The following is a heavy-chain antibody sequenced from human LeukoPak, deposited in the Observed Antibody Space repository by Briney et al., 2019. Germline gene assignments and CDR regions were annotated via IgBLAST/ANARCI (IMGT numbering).Heavy chain of an antibody. CDR3: ARGDYDSSGL. CDR1: GGTFSSYA. CDR2: IIPIFGTA. D-gene: IGHD3-22*01. Sequence: GALVKVSCKASGGTFSSYAISWVRQAPGQGLEWMGGIIPIFGTANYAQKSQGRVTITADKSTSTAYMELSSLRSEDTAVYYCARGDYDSSGLWGQGTMVTVSS. J-gene: IGHJ3*01. V-gene: IGHV1-69*06.